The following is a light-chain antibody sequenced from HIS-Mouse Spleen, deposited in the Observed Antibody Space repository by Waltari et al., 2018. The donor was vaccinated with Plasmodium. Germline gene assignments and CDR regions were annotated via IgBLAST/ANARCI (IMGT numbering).Light chain of an antibody. CDR1: QSLLHSNGYNY. CDR3: MQALQTPLT. CDR2: LGS. V-gene: IGKV2-28*01. Sequence: DIVMTQSPLSLPVTPGEPASISCRSSQSLLHSNGYNYFDWYLQKPGQSPQLLIYLGSTLASGVPDRFSGSGSGTDFTLKISRVEAEDVGVYYCMQALQTPLTFGGGTKVEIK. J-gene: IGKJ4*01.